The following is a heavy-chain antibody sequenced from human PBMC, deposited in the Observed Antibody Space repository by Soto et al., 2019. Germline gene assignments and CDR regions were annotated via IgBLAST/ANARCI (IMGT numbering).Heavy chain of an antibody. Sequence: SETLSLTCIVSGGTISSYYWSWIRQPPGKGLEWIGYIYSRGTTSYNPSLKSRATILVDTSKNQFSLRLTSVTATDTAVYYCATGRISRGLDVWGQGTKVTVSS. J-gene: IGHJ6*02. CDR3: ATGRISRGLDV. CDR1: GGTISSYY. CDR2: IYSRGTT. V-gene: IGHV4-59*12.